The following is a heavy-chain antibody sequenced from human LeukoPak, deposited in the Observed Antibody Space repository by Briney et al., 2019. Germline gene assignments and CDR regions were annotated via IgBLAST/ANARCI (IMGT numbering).Heavy chain of an antibody. D-gene: IGHD3-10*01. V-gene: IGHV4-59*08. CDR3: ARQSDYGSGSYDY. CDR1: GGSISSYY. J-gene: IGHJ4*02. CDR2: IYYSGST. Sequence: PSETLSLTCTVSGGSISSYYWSWIRQPPGKGLEWIGYIYYSGSTYYNPSLKSRVTISVDTSKNQFSLKLSSVTAADTAVYYCARQSDYGSGSYDYWGQGTLVTVSS.